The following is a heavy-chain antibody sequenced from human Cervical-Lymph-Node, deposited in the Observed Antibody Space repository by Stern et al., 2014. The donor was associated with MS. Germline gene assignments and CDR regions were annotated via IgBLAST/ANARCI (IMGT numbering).Heavy chain of an antibody. CDR3: ARHVQGFDY. Sequence: EVQLVESGGEVKKPGGSLKISCKLSGYSFTIYYIAWVRQMPGKGLEWMGVIYPHDSYTPYSPSFQGQVTIPADKSITTAYLQWSSLRASDTAMYYCARHVQGFDYWGQGTLVTVSS. CDR1: GYSFTIYY. CDR2: IYPHDSYT. V-gene: IGHV5-51*01. J-gene: IGHJ4*02.